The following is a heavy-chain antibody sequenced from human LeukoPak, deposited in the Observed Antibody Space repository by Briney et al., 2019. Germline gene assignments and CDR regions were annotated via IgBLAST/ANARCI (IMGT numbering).Heavy chain of an antibody. CDR3: ARDLTTSASYYMDV. J-gene: IGHJ6*03. D-gene: IGHD1-14*01. Sequence: GGSLRLSCAASGFTFSSYAMHWVRQAPGKGLEWVAVISYDGSNKYYADSVKGRFTISRDNSKNTLYLQMNSLRAEDTAVYYCARDLTTSASYYMDVWGKGTTVTVSS. CDR1: GFTFSSYA. V-gene: IGHV3-30*01. CDR2: ISYDGSNK.